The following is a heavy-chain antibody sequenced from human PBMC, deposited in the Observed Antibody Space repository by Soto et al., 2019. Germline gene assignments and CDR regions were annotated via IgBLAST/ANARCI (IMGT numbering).Heavy chain of an antibody. CDR1: GFSVSEKH. J-gene: IGHJ3*01. CDR3: ARADRIAFEV. V-gene: IGHV3-66*01. Sequence: EEQLVESGGGLVQLGGSLRLSCAASGFSVSEKHMSCVRQAPGKGLDWVSTLYSIYGRSMTCYADSVEGRFTISRDNAKNTLSLQMNTLRAEDTAVYYCARADRIAFEVWGHGAMVTVSS. CDR2: LYSIYGRSMT.